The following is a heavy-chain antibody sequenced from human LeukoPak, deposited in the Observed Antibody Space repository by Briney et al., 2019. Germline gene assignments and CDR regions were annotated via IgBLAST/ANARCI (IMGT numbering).Heavy chain of an antibody. J-gene: IGHJ4*02. CDR1: GFTFSSYS. V-gene: IGHV3-48*01. CDR3: ARYHYGSKYFDY. Sequence: GGSLRLSCAASGFTFSSYSINWVRQAPGKRLEWVSCISSTSSTINYADSVKGRFTISRDNAKNSLSLQMNRLRAEDTPVYYCARYHYGSKYFDYWGQGTLVTVSS. CDR2: ISSTSSTI. D-gene: IGHD3-10*01.